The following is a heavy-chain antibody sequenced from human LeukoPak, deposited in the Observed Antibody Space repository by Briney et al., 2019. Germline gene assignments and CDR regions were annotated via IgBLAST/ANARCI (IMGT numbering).Heavy chain of an antibody. Sequence: GGSLRLSCAASGFNFDAYAMHWVRQAPGKGLQWVSLISADGGSTYYADSVKGRFTISRDNSKNSLYLQMNSLTTEDTAFYYCAKDKAGTNVWYGRWAIGLFDYWGQGTLLTVSS. D-gene: IGHD6-13*01. V-gene: IGHV3-43*02. J-gene: IGHJ4*02. CDR1: GFNFDAYA. CDR3: AKDKAGTNVWYGRWAIGLFDY. CDR2: ISADGGST.